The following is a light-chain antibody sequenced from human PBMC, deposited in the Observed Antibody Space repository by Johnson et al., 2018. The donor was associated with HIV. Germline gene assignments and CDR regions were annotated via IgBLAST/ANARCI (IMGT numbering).Light chain of an antibody. CDR2: DNN. J-gene: IGLJ1*01. V-gene: IGLV1-51*01. CDR1: SSNIGNND. CDR3: GTWDSSLSAYV. Sequence: QSVLTQPPSVSAAPGQKVTISCSGSSSNIGNNDVSWYQQLPGTAPKLLIYDNNKRPSGIPDRFSGSKYGTSATLGITGLQTGDEADYYCGTWDSSLSAYVFGNGTKVTVL.